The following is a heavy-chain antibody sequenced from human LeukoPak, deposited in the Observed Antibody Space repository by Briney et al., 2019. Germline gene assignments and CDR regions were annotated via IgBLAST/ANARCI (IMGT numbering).Heavy chain of an antibody. V-gene: IGHV3-21*01. CDR3: ASGYCSGGSCYSIHPFDY. D-gene: IGHD2-15*01. J-gene: IGHJ4*02. Sequence: GGSLRLSCAASGFTFSSYSMNWVRQAPGKGLEWVSSISSSSSSYIYYADSVKGRFTISRDNAKNSLYLQMNSLRAEDTAVYYCASGYCSGGSCYSIHPFDYWGQGTLVTVSS. CDR2: ISSSSSSYI. CDR1: GFTFSSYS.